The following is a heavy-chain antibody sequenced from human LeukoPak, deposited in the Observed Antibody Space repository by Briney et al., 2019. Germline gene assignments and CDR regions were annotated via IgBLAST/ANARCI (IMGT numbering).Heavy chain of an antibody. CDR2: ISRSGSIT. D-gene: IGHD4-23*01. V-gene: IGHV3-48*03. CDR3: AIHDYHSNSDAFDV. Sequence: GGSVRLSCAASGFTFSSCELSWVRQAPTKGLEWVSYISRSGSITYYADSVKGRFTISRDSAKNSLYLQMNSLRAEDTAVYYCAIHDYHSNSDAFDVWGQGTIVRVPS. J-gene: IGHJ3*01. CDR1: GFTFSSCE.